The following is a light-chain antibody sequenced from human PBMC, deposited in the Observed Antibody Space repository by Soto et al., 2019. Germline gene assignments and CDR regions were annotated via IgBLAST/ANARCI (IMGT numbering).Light chain of an antibody. CDR2: AAS. Sequence: DIQMTQSPSSLSASVGDRVTITCRASQGIRNDLSWYQQKPGKAPKRLIYAASTLQSGVPSRFRGSGSGTEFTLTISSLQPEDFATYYCLQHNSYPRTFDQGTKVEIK. V-gene: IGKV1-17*01. CDR3: LQHNSYPRT. CDR1: QGIRND. J-gene: IGKJ1*01.